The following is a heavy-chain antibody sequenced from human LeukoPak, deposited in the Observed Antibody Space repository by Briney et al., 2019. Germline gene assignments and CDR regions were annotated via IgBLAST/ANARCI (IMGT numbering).Heavy chain of an antibody. CDR1: GFTFSSYW. Sequence: GGSLRLSCAASGFTFSSYWMSWVRQAPGKGLEWVASIKEDGREKYYVDSVKGRFTISRDNSKNTLYLQMGSLSVEDMGVYYCARVVGEGNFDYWGQGTLVTVSS. D-gene: IGHD1-26*01. CDR3: ARVVGEGNFDY. J-gene: IGHJ4*02. V-gene: IGHV3-7*01. CDR2: IKEDGREK.